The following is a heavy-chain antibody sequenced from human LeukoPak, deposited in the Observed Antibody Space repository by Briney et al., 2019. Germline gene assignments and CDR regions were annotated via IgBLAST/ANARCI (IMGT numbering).Heavy chain of an antibody. V-gene: IGHV3-64*01. Sequence: GGSLRLSCAASGFTFSSYAMHWVRQAPGKGLEYVSAISSNGGSTYYANSVKGRFTISRDNSKNTLYLQMGSLRAEDMAVYYCARVPFDYWGQGTLVTVSS. CDR3: ARVPFDY. CDR1: GFTFSSYA. CDR2: ISSNGGST. J-gene: IGHJ4*02.